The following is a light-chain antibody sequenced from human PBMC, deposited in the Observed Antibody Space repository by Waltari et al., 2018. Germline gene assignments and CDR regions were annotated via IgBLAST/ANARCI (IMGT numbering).Light chain of an antibody. CDR3: CSYAGSSTV. J-gene: IGLJ3*02. V-gene: IGLV2-23*01. CDR1: SSDVGSYTL. Sequence: QSALTQPASVSGSTGQSIPISCTGTSSDVGSYTLVSWYQQHPGKAPKLMIYEGSKRPSGVSNRFSGSKSGNTASRTISGLQAEDEADYYCCSYAGSSTVFGGGTKLTVL. CDR2: EGS.